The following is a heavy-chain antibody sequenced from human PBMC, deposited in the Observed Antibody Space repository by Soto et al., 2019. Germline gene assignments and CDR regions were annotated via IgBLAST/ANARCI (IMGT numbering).Heavy chain of an antibody. CDR1: GYTFTSYA. CDR3: ASLGRYYFDY. V-gene: IGHV1-3*01. D-gene: IGHD1-26*01. J-gene: IGHJ4*02. Sequence: ASVKVSCKASGYTFTSYAMHWVRQAPGQRLEWMGWINAGNGNTKYSQKLQGRVTMTTDTSTSTAYMELRSLRSDDTAVYYCASLGRYYFDYWGQGTLVTVSS. CDR2: INAGNGNT.